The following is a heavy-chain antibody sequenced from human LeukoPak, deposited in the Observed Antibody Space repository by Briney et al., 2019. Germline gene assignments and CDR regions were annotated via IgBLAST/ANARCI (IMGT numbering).Heavy chain of an antibody. CDR2: ISSSSSTI. CDR3: ARGYSSSDMDV. D-gene: IGHD6-6*01. V-gene: IGHV3-48*04. J-gene: IGHJ6*03. Sequence: GGSLRLSCAASGFTFSSYSMNWVRQAPGKGLEWVSYISSSSSTIYYADSVKGRFTISRDNAKNSLYLQMNSLRAEDTAVYYCARGYSSSDMDVWGKGTTVTVSS. CDR1: GFTFSSYS.